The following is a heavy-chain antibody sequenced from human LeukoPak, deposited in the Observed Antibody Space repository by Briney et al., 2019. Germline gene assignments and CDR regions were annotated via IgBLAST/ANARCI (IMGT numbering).Heavy chain of an antibody. D-gene: IGHD3-3*01. V-gene: IGHV3-30*04. CDR3: ARSPDYEFWTHYFDY. CDR1: GFTFNKYA. CDR2: ISSDGTNK. Sequence: GGSLRLSCAASGFTFNKYAIHWVRQAPGKGLEWVAVISSDGTNKYHTDSVQGRFIISRENSKNTLYLQMNSLRAEDTAVYYYARSPDYEFWTHYFDYWGQGILVTVSS. J-gene: IGHJ4*02.